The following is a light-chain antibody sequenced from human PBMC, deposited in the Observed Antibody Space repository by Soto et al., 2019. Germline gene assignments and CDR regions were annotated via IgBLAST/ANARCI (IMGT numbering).Light chain of an antibody. CDR1: NIGSKS. V-gene: IGLV3-21*02. CDR2: DDS. J-gene: IGLJ1*01. CDR3: QVWIGSSDNHNYV. Sequence: SYELTQPPSVSVAPGQTARITCGGNNIGSKSVHWYQQKSGQAPVLVVYDDSDRPSGIPERFSGSNSGNTATLTISRVEAGDEADYYCQVWIGSSDNHNYVFGPGTKVTVL.